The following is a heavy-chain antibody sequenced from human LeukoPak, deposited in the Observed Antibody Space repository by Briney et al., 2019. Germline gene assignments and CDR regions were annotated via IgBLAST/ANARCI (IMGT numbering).Heavy chain of an antibody. Sequence: SGGSLRLSCAASGFTFSSYWMSWVRQAPGKGLEWVANIKQDGSEKYYVDSVKGRFTISRDNAKNSLYLQMNSLRAEDTAVYYCARDKVVINQLGKDYWGQGTLVTVSS. CDR2: IKQDGSEK. CDR1: GFTFSSYW. V-gene: IGHV3-7*01. D-gene: IGHD3-22*01. J-gene: IGHJ4*02. CDR3: ARDKVVINQLGKDY.